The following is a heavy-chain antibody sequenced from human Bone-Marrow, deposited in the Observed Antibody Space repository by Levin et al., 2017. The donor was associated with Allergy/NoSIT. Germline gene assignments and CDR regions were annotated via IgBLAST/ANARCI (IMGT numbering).Heavy chain of an antibody. V-gene: IGHV3-49*04. CDR1: GFIVGDYD. CDR2: IRRKAYGGTI. Sequence: GGSLRLSCTASGFIVGDYDMTWVRQAPGKGLEWVGFIRRKAYGGTIEYAASVKGRFTMSRDDSKSVAYLQMNRLETADTAVYYCARGGGHGSYQISYYMDVWGKGTTVTVSS. CDR3: ARGGGHGSYQISYYMDV. J-gene: IGHJ6*03. D-gene: IGHD1-26*01.